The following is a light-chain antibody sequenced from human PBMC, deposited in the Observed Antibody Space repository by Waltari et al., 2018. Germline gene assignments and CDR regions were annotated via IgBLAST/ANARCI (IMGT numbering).Light chain of an antibody. V-gene: IGKV1-5*03. Sequence: DIQMTQSPSTLSASVGDRVTITCRASQSINSSLAWYQQTPGKAPKLLIYKASSLETGVPSRFSGSGSGTEFTLTIGSLQPEDSGTYYCLHCATYGTFGQGTKVEIK. J-gene: IGKJ1*01. CDR3: LHCATYGT. CDR1: QSINSS. CDR2: KAS.